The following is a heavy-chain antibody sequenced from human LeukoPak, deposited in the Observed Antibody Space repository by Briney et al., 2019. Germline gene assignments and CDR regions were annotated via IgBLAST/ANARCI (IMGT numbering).Heavy chain of an antibody. CDR1: GFTVSSNY. D-gene: IGHD5-12*01. CDR2: IYSGGST. J-gene: IGHJ4*02. V-gene: IGHV3-53*01. CDR3: ARLRGYSGYDYFGY. Sequence: GGSLRLSCAASGFTVSSNYMSWVRQAPGKGLEWVSVIYSGGSTDYADSVKGRFTISRDNSKDTLYLQMNSLRAEDTVVYYCARLRGYSGYDYFGYWGQGTLVTVSS.